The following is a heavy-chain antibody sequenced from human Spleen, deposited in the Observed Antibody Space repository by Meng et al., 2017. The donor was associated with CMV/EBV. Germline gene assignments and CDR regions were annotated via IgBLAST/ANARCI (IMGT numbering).Heavy chain of an antibody. CDR3: ARGMSGNFFHDAFDL. CDR2: IYTSGGS. CDR1: GFSVSRND. J-gene: IGHJ3*01. V-gene: IGHV3-53*01. D-gene: IGHD4-23*01. Sequence: GGSLRLSCAASGFSVSRNDMSWVRQAPGKGLEWVSFIYTSGGSFYVDSVKGRFTVSRDSSKNTLYLQMNSLRVEDTALYYCARGMSGNFFHDAFDLWGPGTKVTVSS.